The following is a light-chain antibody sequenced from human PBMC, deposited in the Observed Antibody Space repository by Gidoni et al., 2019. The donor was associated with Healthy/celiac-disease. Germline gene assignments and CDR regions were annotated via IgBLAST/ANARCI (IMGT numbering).Light chain of an antibody. CDR2: GAS. CDR3: QQYNNWPPPLT. Sequence: DIVMTQSPATLSVSPGERATLSCRASQRVSSNLAWYQQKPGQAPRLLIYGASTRATGIPARCSGSGSGTEFTLTISSLQSEDLAVYYCQQYNNWPPPLTCGGGTKVEIK. V-gene: IGKV3-15*01. J-gene: IGKJ4*01. CDR1: QRVSSN.